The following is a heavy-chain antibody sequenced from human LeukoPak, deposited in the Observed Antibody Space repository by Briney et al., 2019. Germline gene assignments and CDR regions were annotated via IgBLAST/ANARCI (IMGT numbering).Heavy chain of an antibody. CDR3: AKDRGYSSSWALFDY. CDR2: ISGSGGST. Sequence: PGGSLRLSCAASGFTFSSYAMSWVRQAPGKGLEWVSAISGSGGSTYYADSVKGRFTISRDNSKSTLYLQMNSLRAEDTAVYYCAKDRGYSSSWALFDYWGQGTLVTVSS. CDR1: GFTFSSYA. J-gene: IGHJ4*02. D-gene: IGHD6-13*01. V-gene: IGHV3-23*01.